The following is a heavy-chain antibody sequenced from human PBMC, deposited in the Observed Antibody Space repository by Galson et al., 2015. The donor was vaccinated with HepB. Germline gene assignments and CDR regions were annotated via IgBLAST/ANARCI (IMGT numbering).Heavy chain of an antibody. J-gene: IGHJ5*02. CDR2: IKSKTDGETT. D-gene: IGHD2-8*02. CDR1: GFPFNDAW. CDR3: TTDVYYSTYWSWLDP. V-gene: IGHV3-15*01. Sequence: SLRLSCAASGFPFNDAWMTWVRQAPGRGLEWVGRIKSKTDGETTDYAAPVKGRFTISRDDSKISLYLQMNSLKTEDTAVYYCTTDVYYSTYWSWLDPWGQGTLVTVSS.